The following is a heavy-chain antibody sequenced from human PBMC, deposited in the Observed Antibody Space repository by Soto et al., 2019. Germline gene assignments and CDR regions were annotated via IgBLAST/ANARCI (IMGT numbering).Heavy chain of an antibody. CDR3: GRGEAAFFYYGLDA. CDR1: GGSITSSY. V-gene: IGHV4-59*01. J-gene: IGHJ6*02. Sequence: SETLSLTCTVSGGSITSSYWSWIRRPPGKGLEWIAYIYDTGISGYTPSTSYNPSLKSRVTMSVDTSKSQFSLKLTYVTAADAAVYYCGRGEAAFFYYGLDACGQGIRATVCS. CDR2: IYDTGISGYTPST.